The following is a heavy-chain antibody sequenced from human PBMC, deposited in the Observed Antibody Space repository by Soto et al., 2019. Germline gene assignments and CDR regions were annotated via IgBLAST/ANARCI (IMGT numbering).Heavy chain of an antibody. J-gene: IGHJ4*02. V-gene: IGHV3-33*06. CDR3: AKLHPSIAANY. CDR2: IWYDGSNK. Sequence: QVQLVESGGGVVQPGRSLRLSCAASGFTFSNYAMHWVRQAPGKGLEWVAVIWYDGSNKYYADSVKGRFTISRDNSKNTVYLQMNSLRAEDTAVYYCAKLHPSIAANYWGQGTLVTVSS. D-gene: IGHD6-13*01. CDR1: GFTFSNYA.